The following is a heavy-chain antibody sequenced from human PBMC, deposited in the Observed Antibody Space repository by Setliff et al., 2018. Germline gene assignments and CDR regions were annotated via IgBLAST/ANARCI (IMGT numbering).Heavy chain of an antibody. CDR2: IRHDESDI. V-gene: IGHV3-30*02. CDR1: GFTFRGFA. Sequence: GGSLRLSCAASGFTFRGFAMHWVRQAPGKGLEWVAFIRHDESDIYYTNSVKGRFTVSRDNSKHTLYLQIDILRPEDTAVYYFLLPSPSDYYDNYFFTYWAQGALVTVSS. J-gene: IGHJ1*01. D-gene: IGHD3-22*01. CDR3: LLPSPSDYYDNYFFTY.